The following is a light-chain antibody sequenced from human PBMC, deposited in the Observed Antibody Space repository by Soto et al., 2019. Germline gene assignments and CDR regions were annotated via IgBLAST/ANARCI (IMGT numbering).Light chain of an antibody. CDR3: QQSYSSPWT. CDR2: STS. V-gene: IGKV1-39*01. Sequence: IQMTQSPSSLSASVGYRVTITCQTSQSITAFLNWYQQKPGKAPTLLIYSTSTLQSGVPSRFSGSGSGTDFTLTITGLHPEDFATYYCQQSYSSPWTFGQGTKVDIK. CDR1: QSITAF. J-gene: IGKJ1*01.